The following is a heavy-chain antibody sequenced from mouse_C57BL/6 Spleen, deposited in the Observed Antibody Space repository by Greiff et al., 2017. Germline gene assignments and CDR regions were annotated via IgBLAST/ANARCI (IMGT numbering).Heavy chain of an antibody. CDR3: ARYYDYDGRIYYAMDY. V-gene: IGHV1-26*01. Sequence: VQLQQSGPELVKPGASVKISCKASGYTFSDYYMNWVKQSHGKSLEWIGDINPNNGGTSYNQKFKGKATLTVDKSSSTAYMELRSLTSEDSAVYYCARYYDYDGRIYYAMDYWGKGTSVTVSS. J-gene: IGHJ4*01. D-gene: IGHD2-4*01. CDR1: GYTFSDYY. CDR2: INPNNGGT.